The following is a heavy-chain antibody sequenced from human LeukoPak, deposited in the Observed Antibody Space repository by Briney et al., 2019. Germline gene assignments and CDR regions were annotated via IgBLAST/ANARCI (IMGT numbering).Heavy chain of an antibody. CDR2: IKSKTDGGTT. Sequence: GGSLRLSCAASGFTFSNAWMSWVRQAPGKGLEWVGPIKSKTDGGTTDYAAHVKGRFTISRDDYKNRLYLQMNSLKTEDKAVYYCTTEVWVVVVPAEKERFDPWGQGTLVTVSS. J-gene: IGHJ5*02. V-gene: IGHV3-15*01. CDR1: GFTFSNAW. CDR3: TTEVWVVVVPAEKERFDP. D-gene: IGHD2-2*01.